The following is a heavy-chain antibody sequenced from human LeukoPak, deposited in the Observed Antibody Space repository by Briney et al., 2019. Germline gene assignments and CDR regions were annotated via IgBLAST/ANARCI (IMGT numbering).Heavy chain of an antibody. CDR1: GGSISSSSYY. CDR3: ARLSNDSPGDP. CDR2: IYYSGST. Sequence: PSETLSLTCTVSGGSISSSSYYWGWIRQPPGKGREWIGSIYYSGSTYYNPSLKSRVTMSVDTSKNQFSLKLTSVTAADTAVYYCARLSNDSPGDPWGQGSLVTVSS. J-gene: IGHJ5*02. D-gene: IGHD4-11*01. V-gene: IGHV4-39*01.